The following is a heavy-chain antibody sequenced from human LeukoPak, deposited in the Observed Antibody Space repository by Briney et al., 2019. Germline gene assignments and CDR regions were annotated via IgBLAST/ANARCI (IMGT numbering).Heavy chain of an antibody. V-gene: IGHV4-39*07. J-gene: IGHJ4*02. CDR3: ARGLGHDYSSSFDY. D-gene: IGHD4-11*01. Sequence: SETLSLTCTVSGGSISSSSYYWGWIRQPPGKGLEWIGSIYYSGSTYYNPSLKSRVTISVDTSKNQFSLKLSSVTAADTAVYYCARGLGHDYSSSFDYWGQGTLVTVSS. CDR1: GGSISSSSYY. CDR2: IYYSGST.